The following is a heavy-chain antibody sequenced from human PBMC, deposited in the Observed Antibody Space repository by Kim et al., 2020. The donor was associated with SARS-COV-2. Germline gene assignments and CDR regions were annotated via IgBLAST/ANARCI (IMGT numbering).Heavy chain of an antibody. CDR2: ISAYNGNT. Sequence: ASVKVSCKASGYTFTSYGISWVRQAPGQGLEWMGWISAYNGNTNYAQKLQGRVTMTTDTSTSTAYMELRSLKSDDTAVYYCARDSQRPAAKLIYAFDIWGQGTMVTVSS. D-gene: IGHD2-2*01. J-gene: IGHJ3*02. CDR3: ARDSQRPAAKLIYAFDI. CDR1: GYTFTSYG. V-gene: IGHV1-18*04.